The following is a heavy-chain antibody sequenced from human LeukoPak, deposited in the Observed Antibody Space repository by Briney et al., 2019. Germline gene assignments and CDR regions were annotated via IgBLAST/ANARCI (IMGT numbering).Heavy chain of an antibody. CDR3: ARGPLIAAAGTW. J-gene: IGHJ4*02. CDR1: GFTFSSYW. Sequence: GGSLRLSCAASGFTFSSYWMSWVRQAPGEGLEWVAKINQDGTEKAYVDSVGGRFTISRDNAKNSLFLQMNSLRAEDTAVYYCARGPLIAAAGTWWGQGTLVTVSS. V-gene: IGHV3-7*03. D-gene: IGHD6-13*01. CDR2: INQDGTEK.